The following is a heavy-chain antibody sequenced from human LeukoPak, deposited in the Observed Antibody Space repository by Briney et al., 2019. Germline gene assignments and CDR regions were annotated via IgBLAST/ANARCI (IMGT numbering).Heavy chain of an antibody. D-gene: IGHD5-24*01. CDR2: ISAYNGNT. V-gene: IGHV1-18*04. CDR1: GYTFTSYG. Sequence: SVKVSCKASGYTFTSYGISWVRQAPGQGLEWMGWISAYNGNTNYAQKLQGRVTMTTDTSTSTAYMELSSLRSEDTAVYYCATGGDGYNSGVDWFDPWGQGALVTVSS. J-gene: IGHJ5*02. CDR3: ATGGDGYNSGVDWFDP.